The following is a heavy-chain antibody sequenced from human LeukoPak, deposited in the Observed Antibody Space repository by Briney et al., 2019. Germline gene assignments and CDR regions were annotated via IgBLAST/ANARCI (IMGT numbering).Heavy chain of an antibody. CDR1: GYTFTSYY. J-gene: IGHJ6*03. Sequence: ASVKVSCKASGYTFTSYYMHWVRQAPGQGLEWMGIINPSGGSTSYAQKFQGRVTMTRDMSTSTVYMELSSLRSEDTAVYYCARVIEQLVGYYYYYYMDVWGKGTTVTVSS. CDR3: ARVIEQLVGYYYYYYMDV. D-gene: IGHD6-6*01. V-gene: IGHV1-46*01. CDR2: INPSGGST.